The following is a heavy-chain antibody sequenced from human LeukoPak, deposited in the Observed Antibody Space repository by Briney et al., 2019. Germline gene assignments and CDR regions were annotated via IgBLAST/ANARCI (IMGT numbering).Heavy chain of an antibody. D-gene: IGHD3-22*01. Sequence: GGSLRLSCVGSGFTFHIAWMSWVRQAPGKGLEWVGRIRSQSDGGAADYAAPVNGRLTISRDDSKNTLYLQMNSLKTEDTAVYYCATVRIVSDSSLDYWGQGTLVTVSS. CDR2: IRSQSDGGAA. V-gene: IGHV3-15*01. J-gene: IGHJ4*02. CDR1: GFTFHIAW. CDR3: ATVRIVSDSSLDY.